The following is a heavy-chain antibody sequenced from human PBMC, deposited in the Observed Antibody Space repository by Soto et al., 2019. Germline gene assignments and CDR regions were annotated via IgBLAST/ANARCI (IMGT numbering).Heavy chain of an antibody. CDR3: AKDRTKNGIAGGNWFDP. V-gene: IGHV3-23*01. CDR2: ISGSGGST. J-gene: IGHJ5*02. D-gene: IGHD6-13*01. CDR1: GFTFSSYA. Sequence: GGSLRLSCAASGFTFSSYAMSWVRQAPGKGLEWVSAISGSGGSTYYADSVKGRFTISRENSKNTLYLQMNSLRAEDTAVYYCAKDRTKNGIAGGNWFDPWGQGTLVTVSS.